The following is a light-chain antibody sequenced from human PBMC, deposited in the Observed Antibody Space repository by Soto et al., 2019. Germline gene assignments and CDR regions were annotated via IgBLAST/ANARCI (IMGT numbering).Light chain of an antibody. V-gene: IGKV1-39*01. Sequence: DIQMTQSPSSLSASIGDRVTITCRASQSISSYLNWYQQIPGKAPKVLIYATSTLLSGVPSRFSGSGSGTDFTLTISSLQPEDFATYYCQESFSTLHTFGQGTKVDIK. J-gene: IGKJ2*01. CDR1: QSISSY. CDR2: ATS. CDR3: QESFSTLHT.